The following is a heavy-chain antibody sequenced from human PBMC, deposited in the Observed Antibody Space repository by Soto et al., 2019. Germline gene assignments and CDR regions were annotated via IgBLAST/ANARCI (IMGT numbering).Heavy chain of an antibody. CDR3: AKSTGGTANGMDV. CDR1: GFTFDEYG. J-gene: IGHJ6*02. Sequence: EVQLVESGGGLVQPGRSLRLSCGASGFTFDEYGMHWVRQAPGKDLEWVSGISWNSGTIGYADSVKGRFTISRDNAKNSLYLQMSSLRAEDTALYYCAKSTGGTANGMDVWGQGTTVTVSS. V-gene: IGHV3-9*01. CDR2: ISWNSGTI. D-gene: IGHD2-8*02.